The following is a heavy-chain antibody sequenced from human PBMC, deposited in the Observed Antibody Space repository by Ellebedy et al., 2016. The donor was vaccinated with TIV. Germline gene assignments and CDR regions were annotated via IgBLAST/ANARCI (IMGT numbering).Heavy chain of an antibody. D-gene: IGHD2-15*01. Sequence: GGSLRLXXAASGFTFRDYVLHWVRQASGRGLAWVSLISWDVVATYYADSVKGRFTISRDNSKNYLYLQMNSLRTEDTALYHCAKDGYCRGGNCYSWIDSWGQGTLVTVSS. CDR3: AKDGYCRGGNCYSWIDS. J-gene: IGHJ4*02. CDR1: GFTFRDYV. V-gene: IGHV3-43*01. CDR2: ISWDVVAT.